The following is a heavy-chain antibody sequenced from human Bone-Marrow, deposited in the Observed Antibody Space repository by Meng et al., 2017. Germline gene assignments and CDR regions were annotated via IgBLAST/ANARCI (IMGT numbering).Heavy chain of an antibody. Sequence: EVQLVESGGGLVKPGGSLRLSFAACGFTFRPRGMTWVRQAPGKGLEWVSSISTRGDMYYADSVKGRFTISRDNAKNSVYLQISGLRAEDTAVYYFARDASGWSRDYWGQGPLVTVSS. CDR2: ISTRGDM. CDR1: GFTFRPRG. D-gene: IGHD6-19*01. J-gene: IGHJ4*02. CDR3: ARDASGWSRDY. V-gene: IGHV3-21*06.